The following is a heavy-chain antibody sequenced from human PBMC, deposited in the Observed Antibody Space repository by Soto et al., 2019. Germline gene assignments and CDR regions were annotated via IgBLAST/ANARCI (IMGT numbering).Heavy chain of an antibody. Sequence: EVQLVESGGGLAQPGGSLRLSCAASGFDFKTFEMDWVRQAPGKRLEWVAYINSVGGTIYYTDSVKGRFTISRDNAKNLLYLEMNSLRVEDTAVYYCAKEKSVLYSGYDAFDLWGQGTMVTVS. CDR2: INSVGGTI. V-gene: IGHV3-48*03. D-gene: IGHD5-12*01. CDR1: GFDFKTFE. CDR3: AKEKSVLYSGYDAFDL. J-gene: IGHJ3*01.